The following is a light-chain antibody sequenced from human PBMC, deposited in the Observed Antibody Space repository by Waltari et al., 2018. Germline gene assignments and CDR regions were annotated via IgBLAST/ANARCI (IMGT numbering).Light chain of an antibody. V-gene: IGLV2-8*01. J-gene: IGLJ2*01. CDR2: EVS. CDR3: TSYAGNKHLV. Sequence: QSALTQPPSASGSPGQSVTISCPGTSRDVGNYNYVSWYQQYPGKAPKLIIYEVSKRPSGVPDRFSGSKSGNTASLTVSGLQAEDEADYYCTSYAGNKHLVFGGGTKLTVL. CDR1: SRDVGNYNY.